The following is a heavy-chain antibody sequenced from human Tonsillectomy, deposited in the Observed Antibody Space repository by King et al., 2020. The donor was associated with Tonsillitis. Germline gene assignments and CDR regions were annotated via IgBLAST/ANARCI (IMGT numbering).Heavy chain of an antibody. J-gene: IGHJ4*02. CDR1: GFTFSSYA. V-gene: IGHV3-23*04. D-gene: IGHD2-2*02. CDR2: IITRGGTA. CDR3: AKGKDIVVVPTAIREYYFDS. Sequence: VPLVESGGDLVQPGGSLRLSCAASGFTFSSYAMSWVRRAPGKGLEWVSTIITRGGTAYYADSMKGRFTISRDNSKSTLYLQLNSLRVDDTAIYYCAKGKDIVVVPTAIREYYFDSWGQGALVTVSS.